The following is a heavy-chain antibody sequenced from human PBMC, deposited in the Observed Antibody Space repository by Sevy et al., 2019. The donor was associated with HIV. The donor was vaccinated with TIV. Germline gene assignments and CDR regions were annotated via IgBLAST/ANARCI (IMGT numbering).Heavy chain of an antibody. J-gene: IGHJ3*02. CDR1: GFTFSSYN. D-gene: IGHD3-22*01. V-gene: IGHV3-21*01. Sequence: GGSLRLSCAASGFTFSSYNMNWVRQAPGKGLEWVSSISSSSSYISYADSVKGRFTISRDNAKDSLYLQMNTLRAEDTAVYYCAQDYYDSSGYYPMDAFDIWGQGTMVTVSS. CDR3: AQDYYDSSGYYPMDAFDI. CDR2: ISSSSSYI.